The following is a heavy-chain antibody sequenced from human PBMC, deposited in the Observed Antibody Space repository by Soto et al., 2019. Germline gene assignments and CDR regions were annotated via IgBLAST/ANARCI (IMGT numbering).Heavy chain of an antibody. CDR3: AVHRATPGAALSNWFGP. D-gene: IGHD1-26*01. V-gene: IGHV4-31*02. CDR2: IYSSGAT. J-gene: IGHJ5*02. CDR1: GASVTSGSYF. Sequence: PSETLSLTCSVSGASVTSGSYFWTWIRQLPGKGLQWIGYIYSSGATHYKPSLQSRLSMSLDTSGNHFSLRLTSVTVADTAVYYFAVHRATPGAALSNWFGPWGQGSLVTVS.